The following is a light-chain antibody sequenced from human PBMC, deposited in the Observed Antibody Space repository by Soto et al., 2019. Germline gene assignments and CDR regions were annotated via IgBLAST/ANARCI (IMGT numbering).Light chain of an antibody. V-gene: IGKV1-5*03. Sequence: DINLTQSPSSLSASVSDRATITCLASQSISSWLAWYQQKPGKAPNLLIYKASYLASGVPSRFSGGGSGTEFTLTISSLQPDDFATYYCQHNNGYSWTFGQGTKVDI. CDR3: QHNNGYSWT. CDR2: KAS. J-gene: IGKJ1*01. CDR1: QSISSW.